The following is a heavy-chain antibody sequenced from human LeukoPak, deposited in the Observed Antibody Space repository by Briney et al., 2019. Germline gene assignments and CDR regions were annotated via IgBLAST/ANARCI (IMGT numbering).Heavy chain of an antibody. CDR1: GFTFSSYA. J-gene: IGHJ4*02. D-gene: IGHD3-9*01. CDR2: ISYDGSNK. V-gene: IGHV3-30-3*01. Sequence: GGSLRLSCAASGFTFSSYAMHWVRQAPGKGLEWVAVISYDGSNKYYADSVKGRFTISRDNSKNTLYLQMNSLRAEDTAVYYCASPPKGYYDILTGYDLRGWGQGTLVTVSS. CDR3: ASPPKGYYDILTGYDLRG.